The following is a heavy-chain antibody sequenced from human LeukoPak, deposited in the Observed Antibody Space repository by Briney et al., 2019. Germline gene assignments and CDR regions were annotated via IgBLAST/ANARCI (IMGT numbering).Heavy chain of an antibody. J-gene: IGHJ4*02. V-gene: IGHV3-23*01. Sequence: GGSLRLSCAASGFTFSSYAMSWVRQAPGKGLEWVSAISGSGGSTYYADSVKGRFTISRDNSKNTLYLQMNSLRAEDTAVYYCAKDHSGSSDWYYFDYWGQGTLVTVSS. D-gene: IGHD6-19*01. CDR1: GFTFSSYA. CDR3: AKDHSGSSDWYYFDY. CDR2: ISGSGGST.